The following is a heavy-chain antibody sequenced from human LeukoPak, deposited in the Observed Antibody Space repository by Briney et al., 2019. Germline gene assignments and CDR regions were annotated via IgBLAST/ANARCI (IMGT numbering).Heavy chain of an antibody. Sequence: PGGSLRLSCAASGFTVNNNYMSWVRQAPGKGLEWVSIIYSGGSTKYADSVKGRFTISRDTSKNTLYLQMNSLSAEDSAVYYCVSDILRNFDCWGQGTLVTVSS. J-gene: IGHJ4*02. CDR3: VSDILRNFDC. V-gene: IGHV3-53*01. CDR2: IYSGGST. CDR1: GFTVNNNY. D-gene: IGHD2-21*01.